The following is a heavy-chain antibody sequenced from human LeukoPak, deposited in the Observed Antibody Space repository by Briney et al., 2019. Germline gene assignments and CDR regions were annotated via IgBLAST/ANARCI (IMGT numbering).Heavy chain of an antibody. CDR1: GYTFTGYY. J-gene: IGHJ5*02. CDR2: INPNSGGT. Sequence: ASVKVSCKASGYTFTGYYMHWVRQAPGQGLEWMGWINPNSGGTNYAQKFQGRVTMTRDTSISTAYMELSRLRSDDTAVYYCAREGQGYCSSTSCFTRFDPWGQGTLVTVSP. D-gene: IGHD2-2*02. CDR3: AREGQGYCSSTSCFTRFDP. V-gene: IGHV1-2*02.